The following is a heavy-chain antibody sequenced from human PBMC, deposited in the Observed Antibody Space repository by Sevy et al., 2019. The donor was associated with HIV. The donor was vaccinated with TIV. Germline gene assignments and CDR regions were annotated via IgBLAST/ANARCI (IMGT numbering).Heavy chain of an antibody. CDR2: ISGSGGST. D-gene: IGHD2-21*01. CDR3: AKDRRCGGDDCFVDFDY. J-gene: IGHJ4*02. Sequence: GESLKISCAASGFTFSSFAMGWVHQAPGKRLEWVSSISGSGGSTYSADSVKGRFTMSRDNSKNTLYLQMSSLRAEDTAVYYCAKDRRCGGDDCFVDFDYWGQGTLVTVSS. V-gene: IGHV3-23*01. CDR1: GFTFSSFA.